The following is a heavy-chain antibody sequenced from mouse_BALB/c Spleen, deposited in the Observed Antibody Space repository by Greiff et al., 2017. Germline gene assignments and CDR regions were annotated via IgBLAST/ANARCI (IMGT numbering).Heavy chain of an antibody. V-gene: IGHV5-17*02. J-gene: IGHJ2*01. Sequence: EVKLVESGGGLVQPGGSRKLSCAASGFTFSSFGMHWVRQAPEKGLEWVAYISSGSSTIYYADTVKGRFTISRDNPKNTLFLQMTSLRSEDTAMYYCARSGVGPFDYWGQGTTLTVSS. CDR2: ISSGSSTI. D-gene: IGHD4-1*01. CDR1: GFTFSSFG. CDR3: ARSGVGPFDY.